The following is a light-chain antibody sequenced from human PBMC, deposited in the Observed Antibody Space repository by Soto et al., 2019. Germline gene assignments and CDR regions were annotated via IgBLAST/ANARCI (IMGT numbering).Light chain of an antibody. Sequence: AVVTQPPSVSGAPGQRVTISCTGSSSNIGAGYDVHWYQHLPGTAPKVLIYRNRHRPSGVPDRFSGSKSGTSASLAITGLQADDEADYYCQSYDISLSGVLFGGGTKLTVL. CDR3: QSYDISLSGVL. CDR2: RNR. CDR1: SSNIGAGYD. J-gene: IGLJ2*01. V-gene: IGLV1-40*01.